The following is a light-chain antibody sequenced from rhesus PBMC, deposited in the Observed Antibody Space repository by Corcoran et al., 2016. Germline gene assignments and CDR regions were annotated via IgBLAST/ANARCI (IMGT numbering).Light chain of an antibody. V-gene: IGKV1-22*01. CDR2: KAS. CDR3: QQYSSSPRT. J-gene: IGKJ1*01. Sequence: DIQMTQSPSSLSASVGDTVTITCRASQSISSWLAWYQQKPGKAHKLLIYKASRLQSGVPSRFSGSGSGTVFTLTISSLQSEVFATYYCQQYSSSPRTFGQGTKVKIK. CDR1: QSISSW.